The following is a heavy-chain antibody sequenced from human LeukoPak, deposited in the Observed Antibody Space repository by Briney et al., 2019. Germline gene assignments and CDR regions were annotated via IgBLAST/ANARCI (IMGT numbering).Heavy chain of an antibody. CDR2: INPNNGVT. J-gene: IGHJ5*02. Sequence: ASVWVSCKASGYTFDDEYSHWVRQARGLGREWMGWINPNNGVTNYAQRFQGRVTMTRDTSISTAYMELSRLRSDDSALYYCARRVQKQEGTNWFDPWGQGTLVTVSS. CDR1: GYTFDDEY. D-gene: IGHD1-1*01. V-gene: IGHV1-2*02. CDR3: ARRVQKQEGTNWFDP.